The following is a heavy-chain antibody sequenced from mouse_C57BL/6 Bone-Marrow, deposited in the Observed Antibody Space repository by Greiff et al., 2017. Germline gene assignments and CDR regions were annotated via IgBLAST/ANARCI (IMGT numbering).Heavy chain of an antibody. CDR1: GYTFTSYW. V-gene: IGHV1-69*01. J-gene: IGHJ2*01. Sequence: VQLQQPGAELVMPGASVKLSCKASGYTFTSYWMHWVKQRPGQGLEWIGEIDPSDSYTNYNQKFKGKSTLTVDKYASTAYMQLSSLTSEDSAVYYCAREEYDYVDYWGQGTTLTGSS. CDR2: IDPSDSYT. CDR3: AREEYDYVDY. D-gene: IGHD2-10*02.